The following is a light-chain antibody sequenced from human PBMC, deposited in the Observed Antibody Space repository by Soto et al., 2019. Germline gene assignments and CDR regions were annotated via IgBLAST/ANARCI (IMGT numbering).Light chain of an antibody. V-gene: IGLV1-40*01. J-gene: IGLJ3*02. CDR3: QSYDSSLSGSV. CDR1: SSNIGAGYD. CDR2: GNS. Sequence: QSVLTQPPSVSGVPGQRVTISCTGSSSNIGAGYDVHWYQQLPGTAPKLLIYGNSNRPSGVPDRFSGSKSGTSASLAITGLQAEDEADYYCQSYDSSLSGSVCGGGTKLTVL.